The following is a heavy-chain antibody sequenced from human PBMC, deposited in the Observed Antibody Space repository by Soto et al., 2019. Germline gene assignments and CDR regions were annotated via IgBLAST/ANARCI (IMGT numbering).Heavy chain of an antibody. CDR3: ARGLGGLRYFDWFPWFDP. J-gene: IGHJ5*02. Sequence: QVQLQQWGAGLLKPSETLSLTCAVYGGSFSGYYWSWIRQPPGKGPEWIGEINHSGRTNYNPSLQSRVTISVDTSKNQFSLKLSSVTAADTAVYYCARGLGGLRYFDWFPWFDPWGQGTLVTVSS. CDR2: INHSGRT. D-gene: IGHD3-9*01. V-gene: IGHV4-34*01. CDR1: GGSFSGYY.